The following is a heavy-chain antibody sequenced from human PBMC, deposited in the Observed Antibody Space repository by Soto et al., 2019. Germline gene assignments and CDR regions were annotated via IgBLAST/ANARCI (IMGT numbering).Heavy chain of an antibody. J-gene: IGHJ6*02. D-gene: IGHD3-22*01. Sequence: QSLTCAVYGGYFSGYSWSWIRLPPRKELECMGEINDPGMTNYNPSVESRVPLSVAASKKQFSLRLSSVTAADTDVYYCAKRSYESYYGSSGYRLPSYYSGMDVWGQGTTVTVSS. CDR2: INDPGMT. CDR1: GGYFSGYS. V-gene: IGHV4-34*01. CDR3: AKRSYESYYGSSGYRLPSYYSGMDV.